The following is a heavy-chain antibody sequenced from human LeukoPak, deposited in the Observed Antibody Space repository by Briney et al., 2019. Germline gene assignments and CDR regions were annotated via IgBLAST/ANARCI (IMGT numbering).Heavy chain of an antibody. Sequence: ASVKVSCKASGYTFTGYYMHWVRQAPGQGLEWMGWINPNSGGTNYAQKFQGRVIMTRDTSMSTAYMELSRLRSDDTAVYYCARDLGATIPGPWGQGTMVTVSS. CDR2: INPNSGGT. CDR1: GYTFTGYY. CDR3: ARDLGATIPGP. J-gene: IGHJ3*01. D-gene: IGHD1-26*01. V-gene: IGHV1-2*02.